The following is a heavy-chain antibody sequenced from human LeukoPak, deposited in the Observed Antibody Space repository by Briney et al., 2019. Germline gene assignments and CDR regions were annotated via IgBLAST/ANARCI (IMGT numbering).Heavy chain of an antibody. J-gene: IGHJ4*02. Sequence: SETLSLTCAVYGGSFSGYYWSWIRQPPGKGLEWIGEINHSGSTNYNPSLKSRVTISVDTSKNQLSLKLSSVTAADTAEYYCARALRIAARPVDYWGQGTLVTVSS. CDR1: GGSFSGYY. CDR2: INHSGST. CDR3: ARALRIAARPVDY. D-gene: IGHD6-6*01. V-gene: IGHV4-34*01.